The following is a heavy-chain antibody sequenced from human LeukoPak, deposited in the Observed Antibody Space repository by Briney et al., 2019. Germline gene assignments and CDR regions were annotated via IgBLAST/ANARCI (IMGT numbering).Heavy chain of an antibody. CDR3: ATDRYSSGWYDYFDY. D-gene: IGHD6-19*01. Sequence: GGSLRLSCAASGFTFSSYWMSWVRQAPGKGLEWVANIKQDGSEQYYVDSVKGRFTTSRDNAKNSLYLQMHSLRAEDTALYYCATDRYSSGWYDYFDYWGQGTLVTVSS. CDR1: GFTFSSYW. CDR2: IKQDGSEQ. V-gene: IGHV3-7*01. J-gene: IGHJ4*02.